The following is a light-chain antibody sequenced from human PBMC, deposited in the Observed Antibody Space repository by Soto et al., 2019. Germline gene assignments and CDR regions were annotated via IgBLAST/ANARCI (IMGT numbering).Light chain of an antibody. CDR2: GAS. V-gene: IGKV3-20*01. CDR3: LQYGSSPWT. J-gene: IGKJ1*01. Sequence: EIVLTQSPGTLSLSPGERATLSCRASQSVSSSYLAWYQQKPGQAPRLLSYGASRRATGIPDRFSGSGSGKDFTLTISRLEPEDFAVYYCLQYGSSPWTFGQGTKVEIK. CDR1: QSVSSSY.